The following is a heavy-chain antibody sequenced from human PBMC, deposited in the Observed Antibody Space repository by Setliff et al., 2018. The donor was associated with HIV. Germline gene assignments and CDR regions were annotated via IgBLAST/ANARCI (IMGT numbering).Heavy chain of an antibody. CDR3: ARGCWRGSGCSK. Sequence: SETLSLTCAVYGGSFSGYYWSWIRQPPGKGLEWIGEINHSGCTNYNPSLKSRVTISVDTSKNQFSLKLSSVTAADTAVYYCARGCWRGSGCSKWGQGTLVTVSS. V-gene: IGHV4-34*01. CDR1: GGSFSGYY. CDR2: INHSGCT. D-gene: IGHD6-19*01. J-gene: IGHJ4*02.